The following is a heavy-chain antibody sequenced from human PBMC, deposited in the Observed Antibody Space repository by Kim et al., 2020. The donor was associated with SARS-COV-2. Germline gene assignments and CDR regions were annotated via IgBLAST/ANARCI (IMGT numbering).Heavy chain of an antibody. Sequence: GGSLRLSCAASGFTFSSYAMHWVRQAPGKGLEWVAVISYDGSNKYYADSVKGRFTISRDNSKNTLYLQMNSLRAEDTAVYYCARDKEWLFYYYYYYYMDV. D-gene: IGHD3-3*01. V-gene: IGHV3-30-3*01. CDR3: ARDKEWLFYYYYYYYMDV. CDR2: ISYDGSNK. J-gene: IGHJ6*03. CDR1: GFTFSSYA.